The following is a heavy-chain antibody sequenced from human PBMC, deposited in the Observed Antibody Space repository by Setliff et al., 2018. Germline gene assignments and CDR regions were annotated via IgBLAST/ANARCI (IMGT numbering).Heavy chain of an antibody. Sequence: ASVKVSCKASGDTSTTYAMHWVRQAPGQRLEWMGWINAGNGNTKYSQNFQGRVTITRDTSASTAYMELSSLRSEDTAVYYCARDLWPHYTFDYWGQGTQVTVSS. V-gene: IGHV1-3*01. CDR3: ARDLWPHYTFDY. D-gene: IGHD4-4*01. J-gene: IGHJ4*02. CDR2: INAGNGNT. CDR1: GDTSTTYA.